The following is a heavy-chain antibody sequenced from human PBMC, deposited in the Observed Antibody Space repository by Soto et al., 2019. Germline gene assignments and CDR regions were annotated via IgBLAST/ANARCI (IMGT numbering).Heavy chain of an antibody. CDR3: ASVRIWCSSSSCYTEGFAS. J-gene: IGHJ4*02. D-gene: IGHD2-2*01. Sequence: EVQLLDSGGGWVQPGGSLRLSCVASGFVFSDYAMSWVRQAPGKGLEWVSAISGGGSDTYYADSVKGRFTVSRVNSKNTLNLQMNTLRAEATAIYYCASVRIWCSSSSCYTEGFASWGQGTVVTVSS. CDR2: ISGGGSDT. CDR1: GFVFSDYA. V-gene: IGHV3-23*01.